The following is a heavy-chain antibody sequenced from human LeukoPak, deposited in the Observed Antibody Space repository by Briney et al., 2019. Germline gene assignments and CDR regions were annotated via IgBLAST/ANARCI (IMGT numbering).Heavy chain of an antibody. J-gene: IGHJ4*02. CDR1: GFTFSSYE. D-gene: IGHD1-26*01. CDR2: ISGSGVMT. Sequence: GGSLRLSCAASGFTFSSYEMNWVRQAPGKGLEWVATISGSGVMTYYADSVKGRFTVSGDNSKNTLYLQMSSLTAADTAVYYCAKDRSIGTYYTFDHWGQGTLVTVSS. CDR3: AKDRSIGTYYTFDH. V-gene: IGHV3-23*01.